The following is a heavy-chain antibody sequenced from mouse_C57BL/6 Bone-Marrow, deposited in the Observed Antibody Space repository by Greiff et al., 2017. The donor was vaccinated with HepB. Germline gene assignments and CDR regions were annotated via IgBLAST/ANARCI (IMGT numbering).Heavy chain of an antibody. CDR1: GYTFTSYW. J-gene: IGHJ3*01. Sequence: VKLMESGAELVKPGASVKMSCKASGYTFTSYWITWVKQRPGQGLEWIGDIYPGSGSTNYNEKIKSKATLTVDTSSSTAYMQLSSLTSEDSAVYYFVLLSRFAYWGQGTLVTVSS. CDR3: VLLSRFAY. D-gene: IGHD2-1*01. V-gene: IGHV1-55*01. CDR2: IYPGSGST.